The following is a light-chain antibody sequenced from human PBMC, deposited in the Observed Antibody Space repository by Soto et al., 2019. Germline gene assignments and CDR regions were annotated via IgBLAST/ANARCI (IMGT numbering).Light chain of an antibody. J-gene: IGKJ1*01. Sequence: VLTQAPGTLSLSPGERATLCCRASQSISSNYLGWYQQNAGQAPRLLIYGASNRATGIPGRFSGSASGTDCTLTISRLEPEDFAVYYCQQYGSSPCTLGQGTKVDIK. CDR1: QSISSNY. CDR3: QQYGSSPCT. CDR2: GAS. V-gene: IGKV3-20*01.